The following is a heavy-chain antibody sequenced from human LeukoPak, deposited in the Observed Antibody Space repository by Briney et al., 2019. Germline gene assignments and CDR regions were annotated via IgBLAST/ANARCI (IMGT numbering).Heavy chain of an antibody. CDR2: IYYSGST. Sequence: SETLSLTCTVSGGSLSSYYWSWIRQPPGKGLEWIGYIYYSGSTNYNPSLKSRATISVDTSKNQFSLKLTSVTAADTAVYYCARHSCASSASCSAYFQHWGQGTLVTVSS. J-gene: IGHJ1*01. CDR1: GGSLSSYY. CDR3: ARHSCASSASCSAYFQH. V-gene: IGHV4-59*08. D-gene: IGHD2-2*01.